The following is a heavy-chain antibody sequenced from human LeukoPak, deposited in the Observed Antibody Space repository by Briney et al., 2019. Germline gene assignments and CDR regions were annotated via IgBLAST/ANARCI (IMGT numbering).Heavy chain of an antibody. V-gene: IGHV1-8*02. CDR1: GYTFTGYY. Sequence: ASVKVSCKASGYTFTGYYMHWVRQAPGQGLEWMGWINPNSGNTGYAQKFQGRVTMTRNTSISTAYMELSSLRSEDTAVYYCARTSLWFGELLLDDYWGQGTLVTVSS. D-gene: IGHD3-10*01. CDR2: INPNSGNT. J-gene: IGHJ4*02. CDR3: ARTSLWFGELLLDDY.